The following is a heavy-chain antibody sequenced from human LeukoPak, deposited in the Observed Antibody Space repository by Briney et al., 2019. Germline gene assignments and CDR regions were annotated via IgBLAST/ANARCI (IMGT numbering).Heavy chain of an antibody. CDR3: ARTGWWLAARNFDY. CDR2: IYHSGTT. Sequence: SETLSLTCYVSGVSISSHYWSWIRQSPGKGLEWIGFIYHSGTTNYNPSLKSRVTISVDTSKNQFSLKLSSVTAADTAVYYCARTGWWLAARNFDYWGQGTLVTVSS. J-gene: IGHJ4*02. CDR1: GVSISSHY. V-gene: IGHV4-59*11. D-gene: IGHD2-15*01.